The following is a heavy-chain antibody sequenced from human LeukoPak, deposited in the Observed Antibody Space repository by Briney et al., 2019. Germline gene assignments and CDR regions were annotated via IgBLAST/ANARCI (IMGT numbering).Heavy chain of an antibody. V-gene: IGHV3-11*01. CDR1: GFTFSDYY. J-gene: IGHJ2*01. Sequence: GGSLRLSCAPSGFTFSDYYMSWIRQAPGKGLEWVSYISRTSDIIHYADSVKGRFTISRDNAKNSLYLKMNSLRAEDTAVYYCVRETAWYFDLWGRGTLVTVSS. CDR2: ISRTSDII. CDR3: VRETAWYFDL.